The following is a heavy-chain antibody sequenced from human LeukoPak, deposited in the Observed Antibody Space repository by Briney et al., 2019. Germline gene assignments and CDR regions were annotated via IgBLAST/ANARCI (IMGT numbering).Heavy chain of an antibody. CDR3: VKALSSTVTTKKKFDY. CDR2: ISSNGGST. CDR1: GFTFSTYA. D-gene: IGHD4-17*01. J-gene: IGHJ4*02. V-gene: IGHV3-64D*06. Sequence: VGSLRLSCSASGFTFSTYAMHWVRHAPGKGLEYVSGISSNGGSTYYADSVKDRLTISRDNSKNTLYLQMSSLRPEDTAIYYCVKALSSTVTTKKKFDYWGQGTLVTVSS.